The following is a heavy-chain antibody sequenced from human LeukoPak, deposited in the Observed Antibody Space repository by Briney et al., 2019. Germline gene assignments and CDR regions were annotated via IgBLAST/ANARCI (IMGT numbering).Heavy chain of an antibody. CDR2: INDNSDTI. CDR3: ASPFDY. V-gene: IGHV3-48*04. J-gene: IGHJ4*02. CDR1: GLTFSSYS. Sequence: PGGSLRLSCAASGLTFSSYSMNWVRQAPGKGLEWVSYINDNSDTIKYADSVKGRFTISRDNAKNSLYLQMNSLRAEDTAVYYCASPFDYWGQGTLVTVSS.